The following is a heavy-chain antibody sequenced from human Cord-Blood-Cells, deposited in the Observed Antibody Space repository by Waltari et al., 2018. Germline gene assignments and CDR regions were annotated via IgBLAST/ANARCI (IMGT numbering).Heavy chain of an antibody. CDR1: GYTLTELS. Sequence: QVQLVQSGAEVKKPGASVKVSCKVSGYTLTELSMHWVRQAPGKGLEWMGGFYPQDCETIYAQKCQGRVTMTEDTSTDTAYMELSSLRSEDTAVYYCATGIFEVAGFDYWGQGTLVTVSS. D-gene: IGHD6-19*01. CDR3: ATGIFEVAGFDY. J-gene: IGHJ4*02. V-gene: IGHV1-24*01. CDR2: FYPQDCET.